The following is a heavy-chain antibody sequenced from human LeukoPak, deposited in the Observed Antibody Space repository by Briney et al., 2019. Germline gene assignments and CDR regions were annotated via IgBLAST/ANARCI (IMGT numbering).Heavy chain of an antibody. CDR2: ISGSGGST. D-gene: IGHD2-2*01. CDR3: ARGRVVPAEPVDY. J-gene: IGHJ4*02. V-gene: IGHV3-23*01. CDR1: GFTFGSYA. Sequence: GGSLRLSCAASGFTFGSYAMSWVRQAPGKGLEWVSAISGSGGSTYYADSVKGRFTISRDNAKNSLYLQMNSLRAEDTAVYYCARGRVVPAEPVDYWGQGTLVTVSS.